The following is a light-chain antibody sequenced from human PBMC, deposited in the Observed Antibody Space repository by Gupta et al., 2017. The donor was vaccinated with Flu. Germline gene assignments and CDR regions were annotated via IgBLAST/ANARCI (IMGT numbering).Light chain of an antibody. CDR3: QLYGSYQYT. CDR2: GAS. CDR1: QSVSSSY. Sequence: GTLSLSPGERATLSGRASQSVSSSYLAWYQQKPGQAPRLLIYGASSRATGIPDRFSGSGSGTDFTLTISRLEPEDFAVYYCQLYGSYQYTFGQGTKLEIK. J-gene: IGKJ2*01. V-gene: IGKV3-20*01.